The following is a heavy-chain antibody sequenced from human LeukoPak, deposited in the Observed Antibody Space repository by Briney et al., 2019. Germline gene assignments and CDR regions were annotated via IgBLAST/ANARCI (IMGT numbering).Heavy chain of an antibody. CDR2: ISDNGGTT. J-gene: IGHJ4*02. V-gene: IGHV3-64D*06. D-gene: IGHD3-22*01. CDR3: VTQGDGYYSGPFDF. CDR1: GFTFNTYA. Sequence: PGRSLRLSCSASGFTFNTYAMHWVRQAPGKGLEYVSSISDNGGTTDYADSVKGRFTISRDNSKNTLYLQMSSLRAEDTAVYFCVTQGDGYYSGPFDFWGQGTLVTVSS.